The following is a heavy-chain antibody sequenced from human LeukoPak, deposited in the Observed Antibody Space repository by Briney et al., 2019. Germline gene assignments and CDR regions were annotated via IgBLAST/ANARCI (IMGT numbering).Heavy chain of an antibody. CDR1: GDSMRKYC. J-gene: IGHJ4*02. Sequence: SETLSLTCTVSGDSMRKYCWSWIRQPAGKGLEWIGRIYASGDTKYNPSLKSRVAMSVDTSKNYFSLKLTSVTAADTAVYYCASGGMAGRWPLNYWGRGTLVTVSS. D-gene: IGHD6-19*01. CDR3: ASGGMAGRWPLNY. CDR2: IYASGDT. V-gene: IGHV4-4*07.